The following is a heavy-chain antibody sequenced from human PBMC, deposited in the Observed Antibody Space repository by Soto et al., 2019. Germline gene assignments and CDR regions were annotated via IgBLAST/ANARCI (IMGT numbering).Heavy chain of an antibody. CDR3: AKEDMIVVVMPWFDP. V-gene: IGHV3-23*01. Sequence: WGSLRLSCAACGFTFSSYAVSWVRQAPGKWLEWVSAISGSGGSTYYADSVKGRFTISRDNSKNTLYLQMNSLRAEDTAVYYCAKEDMIVVVMPWFDPWGQGTLVTVSS. CDR1: GFTFSSYA. D-gene: IGHD3-22*01. CDR2: ISGSGGST. J-gene: IGHJ5*02.